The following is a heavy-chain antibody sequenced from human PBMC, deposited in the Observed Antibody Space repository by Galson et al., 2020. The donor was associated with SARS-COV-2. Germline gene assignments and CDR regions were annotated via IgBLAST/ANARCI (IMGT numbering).Heavy chain of an antibody. CDR2: IAYDGSNK. V-gene: IGHV3-30*01. CDR3: ARPRGGSYNDAFDI. D-gene: IGHD1-26*01. CDR1: GFTFSSYA. Sequence: GGSLRLSCAASGFTFSSYAMHWVRQAPGKGLEGVAVIAYDGSNKYYADSVKGRFTISKDNSKNTLYLQMNSLRAEDTAVYYCARPRGGSYNDAFDIWGQGTMVTVSS. J-gene: IGHJ3*02.